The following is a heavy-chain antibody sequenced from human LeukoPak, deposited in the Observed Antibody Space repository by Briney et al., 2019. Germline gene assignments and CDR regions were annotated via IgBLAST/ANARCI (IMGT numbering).Heavy chain of an antibody. Sequence: SETLSLTCTVSGGSISGSSYYWGWIRQPPGKGLEWIGSIYYSGSTYYNPSLKSRVTISVDTSKNQFSLKLSSVTAADTAVYYCARGRIRFLEYYYYYMDVWGKGTTVTVSS. CDR1: GGSISGSSYY. J-gene: IGHJ6*03. D-gene: IGHD3-3*01. V-gene: IGHV4-39*01. CDR3: ARGRIRFLEYYYYYMDV. CDR2: IYYSGST.